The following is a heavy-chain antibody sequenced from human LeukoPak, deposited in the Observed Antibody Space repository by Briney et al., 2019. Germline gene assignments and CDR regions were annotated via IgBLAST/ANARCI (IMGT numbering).Heavy chain of an antibody. V-gene: IGHV4-39*02. Sequence: SETLSLTCTLSGVSICTSSYYSGSIRQPPGKGLEWIGSIFRTGSTYYSACLKNRLSISVDTSKNHIVLKLTSVPAADTAVYFCARRVGFYGSGSQDYFDPWGQGILVSVSS. D-gene: IGHD3-10*01. CDR1: GVSICTSSYY. CDR3: ARRVGFYGSGSQDYFDP. J-gene: IGHJ5*01. CDR2: IFRTGST.